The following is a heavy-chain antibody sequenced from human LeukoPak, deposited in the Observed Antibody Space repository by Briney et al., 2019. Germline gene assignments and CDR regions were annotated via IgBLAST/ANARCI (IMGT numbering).Heavy chain of an antibody. D-gene: IGHD4-17*01. CDR1: GGFISSYY. CDR2: IYYSGST. CDR3: ARATMTVIDY. V-gene: IGHV4-59*01. J-gene: IGHJ4*02. Sequence: PSETQSLICTVSGGFISSYYWSWIRQPPGKGLEWIGYIYYSGSTNYNPSLKSRVTISVDTSKNQFSLKLSSVTAADTAVYYCARATMTVIDYWGQGTLVTVSS.